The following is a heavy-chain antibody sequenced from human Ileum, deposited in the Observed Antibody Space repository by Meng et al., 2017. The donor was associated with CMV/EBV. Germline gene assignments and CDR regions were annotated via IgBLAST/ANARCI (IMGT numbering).Heavy chain of an antibody. J-gene: IGHJ4*02. D-gene: IGHD3-16*01. Sequence: GGSLRLSCAASGFTFSDYYMTWIRQAPGKGLEWVSYISGSGGTIHYADSVKGRFTIFRDNAKNSLYLQMSSLRAEDTAVYYCARDLENGYASSIKDYWGQGTLVTVSS. CDR2: ISGSGGTI. V-gene: IGHV3-11*04. CDR3: ARDLENGYASSIKDY. CDR1: GFTFSDYY.